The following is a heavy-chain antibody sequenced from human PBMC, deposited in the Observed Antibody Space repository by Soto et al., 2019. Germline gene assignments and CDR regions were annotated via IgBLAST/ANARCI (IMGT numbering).Heavy chain of an antibody. CDR1: GFTFSNGW. CDR2: IKSKTEGGTT. Sequence: GGSLRLSCAASGFTFSNGWMNWVRQAPGKGLEWVGRIKSKTEGGTTDYAAPVKGRFTISRDDSKTTLYLQMNSLKSEDTAVYYCSTEIVVPAAATDYYYYGMDVWGQGTTVTVSS. V-gene: IGHV3-15*07. J-gene: IGHJ6*02. D-gene: IGHD2-2*01. CDR3: STEIVVPAAATDYYYYGMDV.